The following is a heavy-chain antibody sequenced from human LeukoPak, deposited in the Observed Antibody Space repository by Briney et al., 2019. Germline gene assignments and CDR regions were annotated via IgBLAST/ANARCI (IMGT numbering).Heavy chain of an antibody. V-gene: IGHV1-69*05. CDR2: IIPIFGTA. D-gene: IGHD3-22*01. Sequence: GASVKVSCKASGGTFSSYAISWVRQAPGQGLEWMRGIIPIFGTANYAQKFQGRVTITTDESTSTAYMGLSSLRSEDTAVYYCARARSPSSGYLLRDHNWFDPWGQGTLVTVSS. CDR3: ARARSPSSGYLLRDHNWFDP. J-gene: IGHJ5*02. CDR1: GGTFSSYA.